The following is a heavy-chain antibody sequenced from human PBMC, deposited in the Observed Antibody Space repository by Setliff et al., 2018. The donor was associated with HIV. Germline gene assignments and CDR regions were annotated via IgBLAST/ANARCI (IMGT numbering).Heavy chain of an antibody. V-gene: IGHV4-61*02. CDR3: ARASGDIPGVDSNYFDD. Sequence: PSETLSLTCTVSGDSISSGSNYWSWIRQPAGKGLEWIGRIYTSGPRYNPSLENRVTISVDTSKSQFFLMLSSVTAADTAVYYCARASGDIPGVDSNYFDDWGQGTLVTVSS. J-gene: IGHJ4*02. D-gene: IGHD2-2*01. CDR2: IYTSGP. CDR1: GDSISSGSNY.